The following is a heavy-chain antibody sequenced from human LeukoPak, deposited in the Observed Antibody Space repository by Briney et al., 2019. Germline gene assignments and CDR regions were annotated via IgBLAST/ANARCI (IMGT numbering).Heavy chain of an antibody. CDR1: GFTVSNNY. CDR3: VRGSMWSSDI. Sequence: GGSLRLSCKASGFTVSNNYMNWVRQAPGKGLEWVALIYSGGSTQYADSVKGRFTISRDNSRNTLYLQMNNLRAEDTAIYYCVRGSMWSSDIWGQGTLVTVSS. V-gene: IGHV3-66*01. D-gene: IGHD1-26*01. J-gene: IGHJ3*02. CDR2: IYSGGST.